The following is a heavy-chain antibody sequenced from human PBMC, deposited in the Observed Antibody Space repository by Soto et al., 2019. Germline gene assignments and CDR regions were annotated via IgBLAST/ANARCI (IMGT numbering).Heavy chain of an antibody. CDR3: DRVPDR. D-gene: IGHD2-2*01. J-gene: IGHJ5*02. CDR2: IYYSGST. CDR1: GASVSSCCYY. V-gene: IGHV4-61*03. Sequence: DTQSLTCSLSGASVSSCCYYRSWIRQPPGKGLEWIGYIYYSGSTNYSPSLKSRVTISADTSKNHFSLKLTSVTAADTAVYYCDRVPDRWGKGTLVTVS.